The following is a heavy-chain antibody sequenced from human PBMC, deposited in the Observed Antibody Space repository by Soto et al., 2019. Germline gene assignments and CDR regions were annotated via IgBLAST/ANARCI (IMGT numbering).Heavy chain of an antibody. Sequence: PGGSLRLSCAASGFTFSSYAMSWVRQAPGKGLEWVSAISGSGGSTYYADSVKGRFTISRDNSKNTLYLRMNSLRAEDTAVYYCAKDPSLAVAGADAFDIWGQGTMVTVSS. J-gene: IGHJ3*02. CDR1: GFTFSSYA. D-gene: IGHD6-19*01. CDR2: ISGSGGST. CDR3: AKDPSLAVAGADAFDI. V-gene: IGHV3-23*01.